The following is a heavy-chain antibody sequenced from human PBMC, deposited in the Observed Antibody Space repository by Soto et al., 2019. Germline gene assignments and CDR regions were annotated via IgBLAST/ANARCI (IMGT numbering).Heavy chain of an antibody. Sequence: WWSLRLSCAASGFTFSRYAMHWFRQAPCKGLEWVAVISFDGSNKYYADSVKGRFTISRDNSKNTLYLQINSLRAEDTAVYYCARGIAAAAISNYYYYYYAMDVWGQGTTVTVSS. J-gene: IGHJ6*02. D-gene: IGHD6-13*01. CDR2: ISFDGSNK. CDR3: ARGIAAAAISNYYYYYYAMDV. CDR1: GFTFSRYA. V-gene: IGHV3-30-3*01.